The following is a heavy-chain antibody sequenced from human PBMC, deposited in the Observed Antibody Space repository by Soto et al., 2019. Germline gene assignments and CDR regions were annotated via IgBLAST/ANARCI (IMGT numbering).Heavy chain of an antibody. Sequence: QLQLQESGPGLVKPSETLSLTCTVSGDSISISSHYWGWIRQPPGKGLEWITNIYYSGSTYYNPSLKTRVTISLDTAKNQVPLKLGSGTAADTAVYYCARMKIVGVLTYYMDAWGQGTTVTVSS. V-gene: IGHV4-39*01. CDR3: ARMKIVGVLTYYMDA. D-gene: IGHD3-3*01. CDR1: GDSISISSHY. CDR2: IYYSGST. J-gene: IGHJ6*03.